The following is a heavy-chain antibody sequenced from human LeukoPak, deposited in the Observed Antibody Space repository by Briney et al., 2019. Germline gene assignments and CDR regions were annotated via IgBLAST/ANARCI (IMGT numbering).Heavy chain of an antibody. J-gene: IGHJ5*02. Sequence: ASVKVSCKASGYTFTSYYMHWVRQAPGQGLEWMGIINPSGGSTSYAQKFQGRVTMTRDMSTSTVYMELSSLRSEDTAVYYCAREIIHNWFDPWGQGTLVTVSS. CDR3: AREIIHNWFDP. CDR2: INPSGGST. V-gene: IGHV1-46*01. CDR1: GYTFTSYY.